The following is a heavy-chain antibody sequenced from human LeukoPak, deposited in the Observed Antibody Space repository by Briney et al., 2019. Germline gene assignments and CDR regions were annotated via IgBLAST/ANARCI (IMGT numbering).Heavy chain of an antibody. V-gene: IGHV4-34*01. Sequence: PSETLSLTCAVYGGSFSGYYWSWIRQPPGKGLEWIGEINHSGSTNYNPSLKSRVTISVDTSKNQISLKLSSVTAADTAVYHCARESGEILYYRRAVWFDPWGQGTLVTVSS. J-gene: IGHJ5*02. CDR2: INHSGST. CDR1: GGSFSGYY. CDR3: ARESGEILYYRRAVWFDP. D-gene: IGHD2-8*01.